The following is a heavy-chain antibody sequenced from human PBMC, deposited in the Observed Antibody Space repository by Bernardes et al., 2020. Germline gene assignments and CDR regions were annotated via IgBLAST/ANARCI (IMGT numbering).Heavy chain of an antibody. CDR2: IKEDGSEK. CDR3: ARDPGEGISRYFDY. Sequence: GGSLRLSCAASGFTLSSYCMSWVRQAPGKGLEWVASIKEDGSEKYYVGSVKGRFTISRDNAKNSLYLQMNSLRAEDTALYYCARDPGEGISRYFDYWGQGTLVTVSS. J-gene: IGHJ4*02. V-gene: IGHV3-7*03. CDR1: GFTLSSYC. D-gene: IGHD2-15*01.